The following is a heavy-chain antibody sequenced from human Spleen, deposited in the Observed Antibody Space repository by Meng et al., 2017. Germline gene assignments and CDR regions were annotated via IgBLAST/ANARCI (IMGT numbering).Heavy chain of an antibody. CDR2: ISYDGSNK. CDR3: AREGLDSSFDY. D-gene: IGHD3/OR15-3a*01. Sequence: QVQLVESGGGVVQCGRSRRISCAASGFTFSSYAIHCVRQAPGKGLEWVAVISYDGSNKYYADSVKGRFTISRDNSKNTLYLQMNSLRAEDTAVYYCAREGLDSSFDYWGQGTLVTVSS. CDR1: GFTFSSYA. J-gene: IGHJ4*02. V-gene: IGHV3-30-3*01.